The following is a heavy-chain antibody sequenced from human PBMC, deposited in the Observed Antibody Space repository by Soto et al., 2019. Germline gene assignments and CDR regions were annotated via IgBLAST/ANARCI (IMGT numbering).Heavy chain of an antibody. Sequence: GGSLRLSCAASGFTFSSYAMSWVRQAPGKGLEWVSAISGSGGSTYYADSVKGRFTISRDNSKNTLYLQMNSLRAEDTAVYYCAKERYSSSHYYYYYGMDVWGQGTTVTVSS. CDR1: GFTFSSYA. D-gene: IGHD6-13*01. J-gene: IGHJ6*02. CDR3: AKERYSSSHYYYYYGMDV. CDR2: ISGSGGST. V-gene: IGHV3-23*01.